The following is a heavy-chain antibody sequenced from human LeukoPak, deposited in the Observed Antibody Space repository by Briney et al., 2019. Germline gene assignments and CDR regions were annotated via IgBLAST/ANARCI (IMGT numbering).Heavy chain of an antibody. CDR2: IYSGGST. J-gene: IGHJ3*02. V-gene: IGHV3-66*01. CDR1: GFTVSSNY. CDR3: ARGSTYYDILTGYYEGAFDI. D-gene: IGHD3-9*01. Sequence: GGSLRLSCAASGFTVSSNYMSWVRQAPGKGLEWVSVIYSGGSTYYADSVKGRFTISRDNSKNTLYLQMNSLRAEDTAVYYCARGSTYYDILTGYYEGAFDIWGQGTMVTVSS.